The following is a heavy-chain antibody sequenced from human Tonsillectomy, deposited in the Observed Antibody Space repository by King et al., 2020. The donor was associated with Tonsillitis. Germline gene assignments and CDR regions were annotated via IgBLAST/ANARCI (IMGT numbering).Heavy chain of an antibody. V-gene: IGHV4-38-2*02. J-gene: IGHJ5*02. CDR3: ASSAARFWFDP. CDR2: IYHSGGT. CDR1: GYSISSGYY. Sequence: VQLQESGPGLVKPSETLSLTCTVSGYSISSGYYWGWIRQPPGKGLEWIGSIYHSGGTYYNPSLKSRVTISVDTSKNQFSLKLSSVTAADTAVYYCASSAARFWFDPWGQGTLVTVSS. D-gene: IGHD6-6*01.